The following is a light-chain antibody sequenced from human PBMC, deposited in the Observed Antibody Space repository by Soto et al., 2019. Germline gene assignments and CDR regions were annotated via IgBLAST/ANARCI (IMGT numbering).Light chain of an antibody. CDR1: QSVPSTY. CDR3: QQRSNWL. V-gene: IGKV3D-20*02. CDR2: GTS. Sequence: VLSQSPGRLSLSPGETATLSCRASQSVPSTYFAWYQQKSGQPPRLLISGTSNRATGIPDRFSGSGSGRDFTLTISRLEPEDFAVYYCQQRSNWLFGPGTKVDIK. J-gene: IGKJ3*01.